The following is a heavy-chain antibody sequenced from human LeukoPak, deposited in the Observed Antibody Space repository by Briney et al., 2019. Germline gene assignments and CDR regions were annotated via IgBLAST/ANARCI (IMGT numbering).Heavy chain of an antibody. J-gene: IGHJ3*02. D-gene: IGHD4-17*01. CDR1: GYTFTSYY. V-gene: IGHV1-2*02. CDR3: ASWMYGDPLRAFDI. Sequence: ASVKVSCKASGYTFTSYYMHWVRQAPGQGLEWMGWINPNSGGTNYAQKFQGRVTMTRDTSISAAYMELSRLRSDDTAVYYCASWMYGDPLRAFDIWGQGTMVTVSS. CDR2: INPNSGGT.